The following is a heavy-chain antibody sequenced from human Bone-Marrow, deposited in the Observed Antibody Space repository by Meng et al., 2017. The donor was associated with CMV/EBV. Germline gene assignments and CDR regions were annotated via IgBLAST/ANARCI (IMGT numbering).Heavy chain of an antibody. CDR3: ARDPYTIAEGYY. Sequence: GESLKISCAASGFTFDDYGMSWVRQAPGKGLEWVSGMNWNGGRIGYADSVKGRFTISRDNAKDSLYLQMNSLRAEDTALYYCARDPYTIAEGYYWGQGTLVTVSS. J-gene: IGHJ4*02. V-gene: IGHV3-20*04. CDR2: MNWNGGRI. D-gene: IGHD3-9*01. CDR1: GFTFDDYG.